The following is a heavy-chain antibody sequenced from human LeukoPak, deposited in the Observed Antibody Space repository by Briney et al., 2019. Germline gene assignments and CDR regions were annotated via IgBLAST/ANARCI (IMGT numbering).Heavy chain of an antibody. J-gene: IGHJ6*03. Sequence: GASVKVSCKASGYTFTGYYMHWLRQAPGQGLEWMGWINPNSGGTNYAQKFQGRVTMTRDTSISTAYMELSRLRSDDTAVYYCASTGKWGSSWYGWFYYMDVWGKGTTVTVSS. CDR2: INPNSGGT. CDR1: GYTFTGYY. D-gene: IGHD6-13*01. CDR3: ASTGKWGSSWYGWFYYMDV. V-gene: IGHV1-2*02.